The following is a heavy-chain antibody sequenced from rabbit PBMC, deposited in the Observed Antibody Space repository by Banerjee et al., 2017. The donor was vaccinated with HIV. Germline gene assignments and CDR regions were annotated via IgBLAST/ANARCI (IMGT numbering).Heavy chain of an antibody. J-gene: IGHJ3*01. CDR3: ARHDNGAGGRLDL. CDR2: ISAGSSGST. Sequence: QQQLEESGGGLVKPGGTLTLTCKASGIDFSSYCYMCWVRQAPGKGLEWIGCISAGSSGSTYYASWAKGRFTISKTSSTTVTLQMTSLTAADTATYFCARHDNGAGGRLDLWGQGTLVTVS. D-gene: IGHD4-2*01. CDR1: GIDFSSYCY. V-gene: IGHV1S45*01.